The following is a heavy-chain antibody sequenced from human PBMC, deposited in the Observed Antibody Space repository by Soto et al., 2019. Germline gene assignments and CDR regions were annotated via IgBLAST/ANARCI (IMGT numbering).Heavy chain of an antibody. J-gene: IGHJ4*02. CDR1: GFTFSTYS. V-gene: IGHV3-21*01. CDR2: ISSSSSYI. D-gene: IGHD6-19*01. CDR3: ARSIAVAGTPEFDY. Sequence: GGSLRLSCAASGFTFSTYSMNWVRQAPGKGLEWVSSISSSSSYIYYADSVKGRFTISRDNAKNSLYLQMNSLRAEDTAVYYCARSIAVAGTPEFDYWGPGTLVTVSS.